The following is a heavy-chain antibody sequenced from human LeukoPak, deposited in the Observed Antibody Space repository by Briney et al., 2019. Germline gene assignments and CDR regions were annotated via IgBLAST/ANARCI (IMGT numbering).Heavy chain of an antibody. J-gene: IGHJ3*02. CDR1: GFTFSSYN. Sequence: GGSLRLSCAASGFTFSSYNMNWVRQTPGQRLEWVSYISSSGSARYYADSVKGRFTISRDNAKKSLDLQMNSLRAEDTAVYYCARGGFNYGAFDIWGQGTMVTVSS. V-gene: IGHV3-48*04. D-gene: IGHD5-24*01. CDR2: ISSSGSAR. CDR3: ARGGFNYGAFDI.